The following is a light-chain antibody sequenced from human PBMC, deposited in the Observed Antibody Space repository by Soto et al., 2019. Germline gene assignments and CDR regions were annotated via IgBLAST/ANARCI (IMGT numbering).Light chain of an antibody. J-gene: IGLJ2*01. CDR2: RNN. CDR1: SSNIGSKY. V-gene: IGLV1-47*01. Sequence: QPVLTQPPSASGTPGQRVTISCSGGSSNIGSKYVYWYQQLPGTAPKLLMYRNNQRPSGVPDRFSGSKSGASASLAISGLLSADEDDDYCAAWEAGVSGPAFGGGTKLTVL. CDR3: AAWEAGVSGPA.